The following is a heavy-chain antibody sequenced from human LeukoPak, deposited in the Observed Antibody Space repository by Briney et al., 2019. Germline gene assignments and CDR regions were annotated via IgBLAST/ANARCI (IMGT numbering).Heavy chain of an antibody. V-gene: IGHV4-39*01. CDR2: IYYSGST. J-gene: IGHJ6*03. CDR1: GGSISSSSYY. CDR3: ARRMAAAGKFGYMDV. Sequence: SETLSLTCTVSGGSISSSSYYWGWIRQPPGKGLEWIGSIYYSGSTYYNPSLKSRVTISVDTSKNQFSLKLSSVTAADTAVYYCARRMAAAGKFGYMDVWGKGTTVTVSS. D-gene: IGHD6-13*01.